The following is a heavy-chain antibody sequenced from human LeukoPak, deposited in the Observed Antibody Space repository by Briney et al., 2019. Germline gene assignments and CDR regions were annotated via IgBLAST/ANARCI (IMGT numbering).Heavy chain of an antibody. CDR1: GFTFSSYS. J-gene: IGHJ4*02. D-gene: IGHD4-17*01. Sequence: GGSLRLSCAASGFTFSSYSMNWVRQAPGKGLEWVSYISSSGSTINYADSVKGRFTISRDNAKKSLYLQMNSLRAEDRAVYYCARMMEDGEGFDYWGQGTLVTVSS. CDR3: ARMMEDGEGFDY. V-gene: IGHV3-48*04. CDR2: ISSSGSTI.